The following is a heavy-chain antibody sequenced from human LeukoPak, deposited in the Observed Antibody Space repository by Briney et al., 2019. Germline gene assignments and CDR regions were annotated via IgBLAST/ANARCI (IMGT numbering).Heavy chain of an antibody. CDR1: GFPFSSYW. D-gene: IGHD5-12*01. Sequence: GGSLRLSCEASGFPFSSYWMTWVRQAPGKGLEWVANINQDGSEKYYVGSVRGRFTISRDNAKNSLFLQMNSLRAEDTAVYFCARVVTWMEKAFDIWGQGTMVTVSS. CDR2: INQDGSEK. V-gene: IGHV3-7*04. J-gene: IGHJ3*02. CDR3: ARVVTWMEKAFDI.